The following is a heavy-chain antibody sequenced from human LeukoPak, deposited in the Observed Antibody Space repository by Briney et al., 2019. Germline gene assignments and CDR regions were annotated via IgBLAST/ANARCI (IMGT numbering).Heavy chain of an antibody. V-gene: IGHV1-2*02. CDR3: VREGGTWVPFDY. CDR2: INPNSGGT. CDR1: GYTFTGYY. Sequence: ASVKVSCKASGYTFTGYYMHWVRQAPGQGLEWMGWINPNSGGTNYAQKFQGRVTMTTDTSTNTAYMELRSLRSDDTAVYYCVREGGTWVPFDYWGQGTLVTVSS. J-gene: IGHJ4*02. D-gene: IGHD1-1*01.